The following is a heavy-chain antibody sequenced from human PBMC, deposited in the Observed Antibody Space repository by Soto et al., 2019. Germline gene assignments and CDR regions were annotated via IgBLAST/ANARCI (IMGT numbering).Heavy chain of an antibody. CDR1: GGSMNSCY. D-gene: IGHD6-6*01. V-gene: IGHV4-4*07. J-gene: IGHJ4*02. CDR3: ARGSVLIDY. Sequence: QVQLQESGPGLVKPSATLSLTCTVSGGSMNSCYWSWIRQPAGMGLEWIGRIYTSGHTNYNPSLHSRVTMSVDTSKNQFFLKLSSVTAADTAVYYCARGSVLIDYWGQGTLVTVSS. CDR2: IYTSGHT.